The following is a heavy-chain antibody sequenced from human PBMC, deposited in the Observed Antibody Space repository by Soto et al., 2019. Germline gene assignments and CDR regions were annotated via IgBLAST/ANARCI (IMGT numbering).Heavy chain of an antibody. V-gene: IGHV4-59*08. CDR2: IYYSGST. CDR1: GGSISSYY. Sequence: SETLSLTCTVSGGSISSYYWSWIRQPPGKGLEWIGYIYYSGSTNYNPSLKSRVTISVDTSKNQFSLKLSSVTAADTAVYYCARGSEYQLLSYYYYGMDVWGQGTTVTVSS. CDR3: ARGSEYQLLSYYYYGMDV. J-gene: IGHJ6*02. D-gene: IGHD2-2*01.